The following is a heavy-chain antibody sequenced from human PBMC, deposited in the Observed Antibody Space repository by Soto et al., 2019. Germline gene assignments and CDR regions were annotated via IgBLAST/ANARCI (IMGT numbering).Heavy chain of an antibody. CDR3: AKDRNSAEAVYFLDY. Sequence: QVQLVESGGGVVQPGRSLRLSCAASGFTFSNYGMHWVRQAPGKGLEWVAVISDDGRDKHHAGTVKGRITLTRDNTKTTLYLIRDSLRPEDTAVYHCAKDRNSAEAVYFLDYWGQGTLVAVSS. CDR2: ISDDGRDK. CDR1: GFTFSNYG. J-gene: IGHJ4*02. D-gene: IGHD6-13*01. V-gene: IGHV3-30*18.